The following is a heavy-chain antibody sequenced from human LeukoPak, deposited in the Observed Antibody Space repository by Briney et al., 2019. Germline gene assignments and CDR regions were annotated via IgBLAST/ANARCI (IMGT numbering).Heavy chain of an antibody. J-gene: IGHJ6*02. CDR2: INPNSGGT. CDR3: ATGYCSSTSCYTYYYYYYGMDV. Sequence: ASVKVSCKASGYTFTGYYMHWVRQAPGQGLEWMGWINPNSGGTNYAQKFQGWVTMTRDTSISTAYMELSRLRSDDTAVYYCATGYCSSTSCYTYYYYYYGMDVWGQGTTVTVSS. D-gene: IGHD2-2*02. CDR1: GYTFTGYY. V-gene: IGHV1-2*04.